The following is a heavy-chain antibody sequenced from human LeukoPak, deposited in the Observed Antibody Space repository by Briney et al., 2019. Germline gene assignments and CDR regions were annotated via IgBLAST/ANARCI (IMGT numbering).Heavy chain of an antibody. Sequence: SSQTLSLTCTVSGGSISSGSYYWSWIRQSAGKGLEWIGRIYTSGSTNYNPSLKSRVTISVDTSKNQFSLKLSSVTAADTAVYYCAREGCSSTSCYYYYYYMDVWGKGTTVTVSS. D-gene: IGHD2-2*01. CDR2: IYTSGST. CDR3: AREGCSSTSCYYYYYYMDV. J-gene: IGHJ6*03. V-gene: IGHV4-61*02. CDR1: GGSISSGSYY.